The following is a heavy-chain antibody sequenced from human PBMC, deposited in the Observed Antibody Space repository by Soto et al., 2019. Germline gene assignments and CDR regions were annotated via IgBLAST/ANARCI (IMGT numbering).Heavy chain of an antibody. CDR2: ISDDNSNK. CDR3: AKDKYGANPGSPFDS. Sequence: GGSLRLSCEAFGFRFRNYGIHWVRQAPGKGLEWVAGISDDNSNKYYEESVKGRFTISRDNSKNTLYLQMNSLRVEDTAFYYCAKDKYGANPGSPFDSWGQGTVVTVS. J-gene: IGHJ4*02. V-gene: IGHV3-30*18. CDR1: GFRFRNYG. D-gene: IGHD2-8*01.